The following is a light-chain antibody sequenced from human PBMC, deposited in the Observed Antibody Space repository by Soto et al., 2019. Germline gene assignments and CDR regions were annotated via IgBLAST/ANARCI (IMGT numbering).Light chain of an antibody. J-gene: IGKJ3*01. Sequence: EIVLTQSPGTLSLSPGERATLSCRASQSVTSSYLAWYQQTPGQAPRLLIYGASTRATGIPDRCSGSGSGTDFSLTISRLEPEDFAVYYCQQYGSSPFTFGPGTKVDIK. CDR3: QQYGSSPFT. CDR1: QSVTSSY. CDR2: GAS. V-gene: IGKV3-20*01.